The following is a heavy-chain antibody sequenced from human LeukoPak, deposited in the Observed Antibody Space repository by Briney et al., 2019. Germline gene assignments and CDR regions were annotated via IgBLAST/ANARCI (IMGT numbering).Heavy chain of an antibody. J-gene: IGHJ6*02. D-gene: IGHD6-19*01. V-gene: IGHV3-48*01. CDR3: ARDMSSSGWYDHGGMDV. CDR2: ISSSSSTI. Sequence: GGSLRLSCAASGFTFSSYSMNWVRQAPGKGLEWVSYISSSSSTIYYADSVGGRFTISRDNAKNSLYLQMNSLRAEDTAVYYCARDMSSSGWYDHGGMDVWGQGTTVTVSS. CDR1: GFTFSSYS.